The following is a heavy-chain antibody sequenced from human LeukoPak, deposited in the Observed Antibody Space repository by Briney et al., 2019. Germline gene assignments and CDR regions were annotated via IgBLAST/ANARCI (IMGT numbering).Heavy chain of an antibody. J-gene: IGHJ4*02. D-gene: IGHD4-17*01. V-gene: IGHV4-4*02. Sequence: ASETLSLTCAISGGSISSSNWWTWVRQPPGKGLEWVGEIYLRGNTNYNPSLESRVTISVDGSKTQLSLRLESVTAADTAVYYCARGTITTVTDSWGPGTLVTVSS. CDR3: ARGTITTVTDS. CDR2: IYLRGNT. CDR1: GGSISSSNW.